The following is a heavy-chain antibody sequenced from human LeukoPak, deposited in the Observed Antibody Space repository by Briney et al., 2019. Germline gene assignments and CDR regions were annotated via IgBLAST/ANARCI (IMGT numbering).Heavy chain of an antibody. CDR2: IYASGST. V-gene: IGHV4-61*02. J-gene: IGHJ2*01. CDR1: GGSISSGSYC. CDR3: ARVTQKLERIAVARTSEWRANWYFDL. D-gene: IGHD6-19*01. Sequence: SQTLSLTCTVSGGSISSGSYCWSWIRQPAGKGLEWLGRIYASGSTNYNPSLKRRVTMSVDTSQNQFFLKVNSVTAADTAVYYCARVTQKLERIAVARTSEWRANWYFDLWGRGALVTVSS.